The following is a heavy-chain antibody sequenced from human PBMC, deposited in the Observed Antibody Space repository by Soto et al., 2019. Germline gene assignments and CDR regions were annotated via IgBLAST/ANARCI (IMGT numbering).Heavy chain of an antibody. J-gene: IGHJ6*02. V-gene: IGHV3-21*01. D-gene: IGHD5-18*01. Sequence: LGLSCAASGFTFSSYSMNWVRQAPGKGLEWVSSISSSSSYIYYADSVKGRFTISRDNAKNSLYLQMNSLRAEDTAVYYCARAQIQLRSYGMDVWGQGTTVTVSS. CDR1: GFTFSSYS. CDR3: ARAQIQLRSYGMDV. CDR2: ISSSSSYI.